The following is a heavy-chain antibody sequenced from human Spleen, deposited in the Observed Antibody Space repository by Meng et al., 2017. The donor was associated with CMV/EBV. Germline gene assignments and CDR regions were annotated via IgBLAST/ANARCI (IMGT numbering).Heavy chain of an antibody. D-gene: IGHD5-12*01. V-gene: IGHV3-33*06. CDR2: IWYDGSNK. CDR3: AKDLRDSGYWIDAFDI. Sequence: GESLKISCAASGFTFSTYAMHWVRQAPGKGLEWVAVIWYDGSNKYYADSVKGRFTISRDNSKNTLYLQMNSLRAEDTAVYYCAKDLRDSGYWIDAFDIWGQGTMVTVSS. J-gene: IGHJ3*02. CDR1: GFTFSTYA.